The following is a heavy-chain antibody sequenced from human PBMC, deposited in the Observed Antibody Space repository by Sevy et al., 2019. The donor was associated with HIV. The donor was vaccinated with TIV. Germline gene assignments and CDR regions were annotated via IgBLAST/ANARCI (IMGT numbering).Heavy chain of an antibody. D-gene: IGHD3-16*01. V-gene: IGHV3-30*03. CDR1: GFTFSSYA. Sequence: GGSLRLSCAASGFTFSSYAMHWVRQAPGKGLEWVAVISYDGNNKYADSVKGRFTISRDNSKNTLYLQMNSLRAEETAVYYCARDGSSGGLFLKDYYYFGMDVWGQGTTVTVSS. CDR2: ISYDGNNK. J-gene: IGHJ6*02. CDR3: ARDGSSGGLFLKDYYYFGMDV.